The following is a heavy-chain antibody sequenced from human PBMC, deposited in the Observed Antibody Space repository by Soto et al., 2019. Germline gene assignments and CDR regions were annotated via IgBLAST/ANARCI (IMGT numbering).Heavy chain of an antibody. Sequence: PSETLSLTCTVSGGSIGILYLSWIRQPPGKGLEWIGYIYNSGARNYHPSLKSRVIMSVDTSRTRFTLEVTSVTAADSAVYYCATHSLDSGYGSSWGPGTLVTVSS. CDR1: GGSIGILY. J-gene: IGHJ5*02. V-gene: IGHV4-59*08. CDR3: ATHSLDSGYGSS. CDR2: IYNSGAR. D-gene: IGHD5-12*01.